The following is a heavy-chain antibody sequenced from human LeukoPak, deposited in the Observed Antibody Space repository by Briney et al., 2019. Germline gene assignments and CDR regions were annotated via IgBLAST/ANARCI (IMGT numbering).Heavy chain of an antibody. CDR3: AKVDRGDYSSSPVPYYNYYMNV. D-gene: IGHD6-13*01. V-gene: IGHV3-21*01. CDR2: ISSSSSLI. Sequence: NPGGSLRLSCAASGCTFSYYSMNWVRQAPGRGLEWVSCISSSSSLIFYSDSVRGRFTISRDNAKNLLYLHMNSLRVEDTAVYYCAKVDRGDYSSSPVPYYNYYMNVWGKGTTVTVSS. CDR1: GCTFSYYS. J-gene: IGHJ6*03.